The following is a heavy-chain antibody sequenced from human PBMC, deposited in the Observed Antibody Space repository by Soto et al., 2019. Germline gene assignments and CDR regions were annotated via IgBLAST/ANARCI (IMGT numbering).Heavy chain of an antibody. D-gene: IGHD4-17*01. CDR3: ARGDRDYGDYFDY. CDR1: GGSISSYY. CDR2: IYYSGST. Sequence: SETLSLTCTVSGGSISSYYWSWIRQPPGKGLEWIGYIYYSGSTNYNPSLKSRVTISVDTSKNQFSLKLSSVTAADTAVYYCARGDRDYGDYFDYWGQGTLVTVSS. J-gene: IGHJ4*02. V-gene: IGHV4-59*01.